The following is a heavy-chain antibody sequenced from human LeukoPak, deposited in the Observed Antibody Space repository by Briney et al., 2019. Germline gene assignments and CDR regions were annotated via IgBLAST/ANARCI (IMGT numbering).Heavy chain of an antibody. CDR1: GGSISSSTYY. Sequence: SETLSLTCTVSGGSISSSTYYWGWIRQPPGKGLEWIGSIYYSGSTYYNPSLKSRVTIFVDTSKNQFSLKLRSVTAADTAVYYCARLAARLHWFDPWGQGTLVTVSS. CDR3: ARLAARLHWFDP. D-gene: IGHD5-12*01. J-gene: IGHJ5*02. CDR2: IYYSGST. V-gene: IGHV4-39*01.